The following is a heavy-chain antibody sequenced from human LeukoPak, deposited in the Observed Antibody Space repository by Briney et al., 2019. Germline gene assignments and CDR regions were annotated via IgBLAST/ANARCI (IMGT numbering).Heavy chain of an antibody. CDR3: ATMMYSETYNDY. CDR2: IKPNSGGT. V-gene: IGHV1-2*02. CDR1: GYTFTGYH. J-gene: IGHJ4*02. Sequence: VASVKVSCKASGYTFTGYHIHWVRQAPGQGLEWMGWIKPNSGGTKFAQKFQGRVTMTRDTSISTAYMELSRLRSDDTAVYYCATMMYSETYNDYWGQGTLVTVSS. D-gene: IGHD1-26*01.